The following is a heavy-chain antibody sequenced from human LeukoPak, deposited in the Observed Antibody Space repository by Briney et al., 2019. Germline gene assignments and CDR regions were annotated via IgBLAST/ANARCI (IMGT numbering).Heavy chain of an antibody. CDR1: GFTFSSYS. J-gene: IGHJ6*03. D-gene: IGHD3-10*01. CDR3: ARGWGYYGSGSCFTSYYMDV. V-gene: IGHV3-21*01. CDR2: ISSSSSYI. Sequence: TGGSLRLSCAASGFTFSSYSMNWVRQAPGKGLEWVSSISSSSSYIYYADSVKGRFTISRDNAKNSLYLQMNSLRAEDTAVYYCARGWGYYGSGSCFTSYYMDVWGKGTTVTVSS.